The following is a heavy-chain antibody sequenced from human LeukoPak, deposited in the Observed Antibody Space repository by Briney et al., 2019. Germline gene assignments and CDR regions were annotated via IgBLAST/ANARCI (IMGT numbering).Heavy chain of an antibody. J-gene: IGHJ5*02. Sequence: PGGSLRLSCAASGFTFSSYSMNWVRQAPGKGLEWVSSISSSSSYIYYADSVKGRFTISRDNAKNSLYLQMNSLRAEDTAVYYCASQAAPPLVRFDPWGQGTLVTVSS. D-gene: IGHD2-2*01. CDR3: ASQAAPPLVRFDP. V-gene: IGHV3-21*01. CDR1: GFTFSSYS. CDR2: ISSSSSYI.